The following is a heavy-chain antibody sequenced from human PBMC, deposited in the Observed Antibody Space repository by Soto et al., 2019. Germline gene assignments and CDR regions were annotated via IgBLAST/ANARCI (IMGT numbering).Heavy chain of an antibody. CDR2: IYSSGKT. Sequence: GGPLRSPCPFFELPVITVYMSWAPQAQGKGLEWVSVIYSSGKTDYADSVRGRFTVSRDTFRNMLYLQMNSLRVEDTAVYYCTRDSSYYGAGRGVLDYWGPGTLVTVSS. D-gene: IGHD3-10*01. CDR3: TRDSSYYGAGRGVLDY. CDR1: ELPVITVY. J-gene: IGHJ4*02. V-gene: IGHV3-66*01.